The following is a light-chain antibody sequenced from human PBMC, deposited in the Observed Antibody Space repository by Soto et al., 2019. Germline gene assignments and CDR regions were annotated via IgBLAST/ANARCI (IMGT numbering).Light chain of an antibody. CDR1: QSIVYSDGNAY. J-gene: IGKJ2*01. V-gene: IGKV2-30*01. Sequence: DVVMTQSPLSLPVTLGQPASISCRSSQSIVYSDGNAYLSWFQQRPGQSPRRLIYKAFNRDSGGQDRFSVSGSGTDFTLEISRVEGEDVVLFCGMPGTHGLRLTFAQGTKLEIK. CDR2: KAF. CDR3: MPGTHGLRLT.